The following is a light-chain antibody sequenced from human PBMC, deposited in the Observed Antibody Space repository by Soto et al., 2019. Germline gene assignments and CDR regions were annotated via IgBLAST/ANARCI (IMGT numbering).Light chain of an antibody. CDR1: SSDVGGYNY. J-gene: IGLJ1*01. Sequence: QSALTQPASVSGSPGQSITISCTGTSSDVGGYNYVSWYQQHPGKAPKLMIYDVSNRPSGVSNRFSGSKSGNTASLTISGLKAEAEADYYCSSYTSSSTRFFGTGTKLTVL. V-gene: IGLV2-14*01. CDR2: DVS. CDR3: SSYTSSSTRF.